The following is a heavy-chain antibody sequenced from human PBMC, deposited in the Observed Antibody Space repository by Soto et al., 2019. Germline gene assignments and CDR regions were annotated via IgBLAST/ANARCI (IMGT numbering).Heavy chain of an antibody. CDR1: GFTFGSYA. D-gene: IGHD3-10*01. CDR2: ISGTGDSL. J-gene: IGHJ4*02. V-gene: IGHV3-23*01. CDR3: AKDNGNYGSGSFSH. Sequence: EVQLLESGGGVVQPGGSLRLSCAASGFTFGSYAMSWVRQAPGKGLEWVSLISGTGDSLDYANSVKGRFTISRDYSKTTVFMKMNSLRAEDTAVYFCAKDNGNYGSGSFSHWGQGTLVTVSS.